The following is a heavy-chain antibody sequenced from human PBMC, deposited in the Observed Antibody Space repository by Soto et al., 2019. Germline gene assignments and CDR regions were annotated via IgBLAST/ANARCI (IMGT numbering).Heavy chain of an antibody. D-gene: IGHD3-10*01. CDR2: INSDGSST. V-gene: IGHV3-74*01. Sequence: EVQLVEAGGGLVQPGGSLRLSCAASGFTFSSYWMHWVRQAPGKGLVWVSRINSDGSSTSYADSVKGRFTISRDNAKNTLYLQMNSLRAEDTAVYYCARDPLLWFGETSNWFYPWGQGTLVTVSS. CDR1: GFTFSSYW. J-gene: IGHJ5*02. CDR3: ARDPLLWFGETSNWFYP.